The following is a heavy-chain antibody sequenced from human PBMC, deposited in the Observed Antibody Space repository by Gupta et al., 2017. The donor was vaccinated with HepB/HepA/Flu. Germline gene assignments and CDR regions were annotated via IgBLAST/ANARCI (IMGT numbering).Heavy chain of an antibody. V-gene: IGHV3-7*03. CDR2: LNRDGDVK. J-gene: IGHJ4*02. CDR1: GFPFRNFW. Sequence: EVQLAESGGGLVQPGGFLRLSREVSGFPFRNFWMNWVRQAPGKGLEWVANLNRDGDVKWDRDSVKGRFTISRDNAQQSFDLQMDSLRVEDTAVYYCFTSRDWGRGMLVTVSS. CDR3: FTSRD.